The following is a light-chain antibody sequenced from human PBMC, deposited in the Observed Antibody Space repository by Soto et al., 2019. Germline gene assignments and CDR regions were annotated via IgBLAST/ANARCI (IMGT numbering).Light chain of an antibody. Sequence: EIVLTQSPGTLSVSPGDRVTLSCRASRSVSSNLAWYQQKPGQAPRLLIYGASTRATGIPARFSGSGSGTEFTLTISSLLSEDFAVYYCQQYNNWPPWTFGQGTKVDIK. CDR1: RSVSSN. CDR2: GAS. CDR3: QQYNNWPPWT. J-gene: IGKJ1*01. V-gene: IGKV3-15*01.